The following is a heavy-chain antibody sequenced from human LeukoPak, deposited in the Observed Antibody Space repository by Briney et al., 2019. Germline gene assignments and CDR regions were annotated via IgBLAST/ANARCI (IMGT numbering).Heavy chain of an antibody. Sequence: GGSLRLSCAASGFTFSNYWMSWVRQAPGKGLEWLANINQDGSEIYYVDSVKGRFTISRDNGKNSLYLQINSLRADDTAVYYCARDQGSMIVVPTTNWYFDLWGRGTLVTVSP. CDR3: ARDQGSMIVVPTTNWYFDL. J-gene: IGHJ2*01. V-gene: IGHV3-7*01. CDR1: GFTFSNYW. D-gene: IGHD3-22*01. CDR2: INQDGSEI.